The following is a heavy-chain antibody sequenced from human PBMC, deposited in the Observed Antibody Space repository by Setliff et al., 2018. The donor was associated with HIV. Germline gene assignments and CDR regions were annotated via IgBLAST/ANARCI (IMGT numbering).Heavy chain of an antibody. Sequence: TLSLTCAVYGGSFSGYYWSWIRQPPGKGLEWIGEINHSGSTNYNPSLKSRVTISVDTSKNQFSLKLSSVTAADTAVYYCARRLWFGELLRNWFDPWGQGTLVTVSS. CDR1: GGSFSGYY. J-gene: IGHJ5*02. D-gene: IGHD3-10*01. CDR3: ARRLWFGELLRNWFDP. CDR2: INHSGST. V-gene: IGHV4-34*01.